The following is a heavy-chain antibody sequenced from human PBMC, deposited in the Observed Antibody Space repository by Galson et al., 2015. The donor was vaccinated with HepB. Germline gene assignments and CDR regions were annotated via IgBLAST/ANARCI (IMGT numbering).Heavy chain of an antibody. CDR3: AKEGGFKGQGGTTSFDY. CDR1: GFTFSSYA. V-gene: IGHV3-23*01. D-gene: IGHD1-7*01. CDR2: ISSSGGST. Sequence: SLRLSCAASGFTFSSYAMSWVRQAPGKGLEWVSAISSSGGSTYYADSVKGRFTISRDNSKNTLYLQMNSLRAEDTAVYYCAKEGGFKGQGGTTSFDYWGQGTLVTVSS. J-gene: IGHJ4*02.